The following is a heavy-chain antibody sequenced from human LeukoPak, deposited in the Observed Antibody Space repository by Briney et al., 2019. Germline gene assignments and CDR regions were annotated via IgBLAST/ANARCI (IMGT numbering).Heavy chain of an antibody. CDR3: ARDAGWGYYDL. J-gene: IGHJ4*02. CDR1: GFTFSISW. V-gene: IGHV3-7*01. D-gene: IGHD1-26*01. CDR2: IDKHGSGK. Sequence: PGGSLRLSCVASGFTFSISWVTWVRQAPGKGLEWVANIDKHGSGKYYVDSVKGRFAISRDCASNSVFLQMNSLRAEDTSVYYCARDAGWGYYDLWGQGTPVTVSS.